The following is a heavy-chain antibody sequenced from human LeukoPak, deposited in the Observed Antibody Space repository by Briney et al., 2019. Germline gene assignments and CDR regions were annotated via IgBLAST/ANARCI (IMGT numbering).Heavy chain of an antibody. D-gene: IGHD2-2*01. J-gene: IGHJ4*02. CDR2: ISNSGST. CDR3: ARTAPYGCSSTACYHFDY. Sequence: SETLSLTCNVSGGSISSHYWGWIRQPPGKGLEWIGYISNSGSTNYNPSLKSRVTISEDTSKNQFSLKLSSVTAADTAVYYCARTAPYGCSSTACYHFDYWGQGTLVTVSS. V-gene: IGHV4-59*11. CDR1: GGSISSHY.